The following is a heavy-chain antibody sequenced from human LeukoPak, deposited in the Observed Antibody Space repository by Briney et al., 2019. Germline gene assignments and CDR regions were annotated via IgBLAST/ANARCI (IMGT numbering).Heavy chain of an antibody. CDR1: GFTFTSYA. V-gene: IGHV3-30*04. CDR3: AKRSGYLG. Sequence: GTSLRLSCAVSGFTFTSYAIHWVRQAPGKGLEWVALISYNGGYKYYADSVKGRFTISRDNSKNTLYLQMNSLRAEDTAVYYCAKRSGYLGWGQGTLVTVSS. D-gene: IGHD3-22*01. CDR2: ISYNGGYK. J-gene: IGHJ4*02.